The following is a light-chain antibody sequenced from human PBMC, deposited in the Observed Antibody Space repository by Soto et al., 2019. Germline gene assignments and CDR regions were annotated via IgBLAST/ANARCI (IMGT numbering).Light chain of an antibody. CDR3: MQARQTPPT. J-gene: IGKJ4*01. V-gene: IGKV2-28*01. Sequence: DVVMTQSPLSLPVTPGEPASISCRSSQSLLHGDGYNYLDWYLQKPGQSPQLLIYLGSNRASGVPDRFSGSGSGTDFTLKISRVEAEDVGVYYCMQARQTPPTFGGGTKVEIK. CDR2: LGS. CDR1: QSLLHGDGYNY.